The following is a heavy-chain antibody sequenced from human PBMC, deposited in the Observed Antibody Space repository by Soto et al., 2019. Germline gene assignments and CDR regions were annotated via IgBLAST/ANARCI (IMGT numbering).Heavy chain of an antibody. CDR2: ISAYNGNT. V-gene: IGHV1-18*04. CDR3: ARDQHGAVAGGYYYGMDV. J-gene: IGHJ6*02. D-gene: IGHD6-19*01. CDR1: GYTFTSYG. Sequence: ASVKVSGKASGYTFTSYGISWLRQAPGQGLEWMGWISAYNGNTNYAQKHQGRVTMTTDTSTSTAYMELRSLRSDDTAVYYCARDQHGAVAGGYYYGMDVWGQGTTVTVSS.